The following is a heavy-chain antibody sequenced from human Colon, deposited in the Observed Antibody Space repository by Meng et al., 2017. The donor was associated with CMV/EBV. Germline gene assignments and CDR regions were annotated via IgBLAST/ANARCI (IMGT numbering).Heavy chain of an antibody. J-gene: IGHJ6*02. Sequence: GGSLKISCAASGFTFSNAWMSWVRQAPGKGLEWVGRIKSKTDGGTTDYAAPVKGRFTISRDDSKNTLYLQMNSLKTEDTAVYYCNMVRGPRDYYYYGMDVWGQGTTVTVSS. CDR1: GFTFSNAW. V-gene: IGHV3-15*01. CDR3: NMVRGPRDYYYYGMDV. D-gene: IGHD3-10*01. CDR2: IKSKTDGGTT.